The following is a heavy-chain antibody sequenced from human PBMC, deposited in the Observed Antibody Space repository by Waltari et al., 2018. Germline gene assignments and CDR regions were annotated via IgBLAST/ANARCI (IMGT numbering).Heavy chain of an antibody. CDR1: GFTFGNYD. CDR3: ARDAGAGYYYFDL. J-gene: IGHJ4*02. D-gene: IGHD1-26*01. Sequence: EVQLLESGGGLVQPGGSLRLSCAASGFTFGNYDMSWVRQAPGKGREWVSSSSVRCSKTANGDAVKGRVTISRDNSRNTLFLVMNSLRAGDTAVYYCARDAGAGYYYFDLWGQGTLVTVSS. CDR2: SSVRCSKT. V-gene: IGHV3-23*01.